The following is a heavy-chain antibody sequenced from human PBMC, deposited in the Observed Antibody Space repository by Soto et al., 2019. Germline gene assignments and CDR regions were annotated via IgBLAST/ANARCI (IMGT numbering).Heavy chain of an antibody. CDR3: TTPQIAADLDY. J-gene: IGHJ4*02. D-gene: IGHD2-15*01. CDR1: GFTFSTAW. Sequence: EVQLVESGGGLVKPGGSLRLSCAASGFTFSTAWMSWVAQAPGKGLEWVGRIKSKTDGGTTDYAAPVKGRFTISRDDSKNTLYLQMNSLKTEDTAVYYCTTPQIAADLDYWGQGTLVTVSS. V-gene: IGHV3-15*01. CDR2: IKSKTDGGTT.